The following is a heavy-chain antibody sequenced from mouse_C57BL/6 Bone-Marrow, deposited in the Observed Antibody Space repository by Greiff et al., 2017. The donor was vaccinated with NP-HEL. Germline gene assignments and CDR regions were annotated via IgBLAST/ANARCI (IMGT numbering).Heavy chain of an antibody. J-gene: IGHJ2*01. Sequence: VVESGEGLVKPGGSLKLSCAASGFTFSSYAMSWVRQTPEKRLEWVAYICSGGDYIYYADTVKGRFTISRANARNTLYLQMSRLKSEDTAMYYCTRGHYEDYFDYWGQGTTLTVS. CDR3: TRGHYEDYFDY. D-gene: IGHD1-1*01. V-gene: IGHV5-9-1*02. CDR1: GFTFSSYA. CDR2: ICSGGDYI.